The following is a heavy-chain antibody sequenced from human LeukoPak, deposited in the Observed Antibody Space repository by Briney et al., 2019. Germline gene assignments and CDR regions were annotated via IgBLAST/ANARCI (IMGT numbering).Heavy chain of an antibody. Sequence: PGGSLRLSCAASGFTFSNTWMNWVRQAPGKGLEWVGRIQSKNDGGTTEYAAPVKGRFTISRDDSKTTLYLQMNSLKTEDTAVYYCATLTVRGVINIWGQGSLVTVSS. CDR2: IQSKNDGGTT. CDR1: GFTFSNTW. D-gene: IGHD3-10*01. V-gene: IGHV3-15*01. J-gene: IGHJ4*02. CDR3: ATLTVRGVINI.